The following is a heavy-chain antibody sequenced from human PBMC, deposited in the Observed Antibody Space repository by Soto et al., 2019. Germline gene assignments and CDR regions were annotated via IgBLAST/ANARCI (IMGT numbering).Heavy chain of an antibody. D-gene: IGHD2-2*01. V-gene: IGHV3-30-3*01. CDR3: ARVIYQLLVTWFDS. J-gene: IGHJ5*01. CDR1: KFSFSNYA. CDR2: ISFDGSHE. Sequence: GGSLRLSCAASKFSFSNYAMHWVRQAPGKGLEWVAVISFDGSHEHYAESVKGRFTTSKDNSKNTLYLQMNSLRAEDTPVYYCARVIYQLLVTWFDSWGQGT.